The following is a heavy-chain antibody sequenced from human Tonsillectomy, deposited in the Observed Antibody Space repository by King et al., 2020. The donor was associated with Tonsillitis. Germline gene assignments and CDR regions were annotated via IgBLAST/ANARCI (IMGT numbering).Heavy chain of an antibody. CDR2: IYYSGST. D-gene: IGHD4/OR15-4a*01. CDR1: GGSISSYY. J-gene: IGHJ6*03. CDR3: ARVSMTITSGYYYYYMDV. V-gene: IGHV4-59*01. Sequence: QLQESGPGLVKPSETLSLTCTVSGGSISSYYWSWIRQPPGKGLEWIGYIYYSGSTNYNASLKSRVTISVDTSKNQFSLKLSSVTAADTAVYYCARVSMTITSGYYYYYMDVWGKGTTVTVSS.